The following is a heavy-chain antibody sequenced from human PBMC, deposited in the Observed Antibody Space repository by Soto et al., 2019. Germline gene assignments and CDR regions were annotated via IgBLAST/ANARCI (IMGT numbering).Heavy chain of an antibody. CDR2: IYYSGSP. CDR3: AHILSGSQFNY. CDR1: GDSISPYY. Sequence: SETLSLTCIVSGDSISPYYWTWIRQPPGKGLGWIGHIYYSGSPNYNPSLKSRATISVDTSKNQFSLKVNSVIAADTAIYYCAHILSGSQFNYWGQGTPVTVSS. J-gene: IGHJ4*02. V-gene: IGHV4-59*08. D-gene: IGHD3-9*01.